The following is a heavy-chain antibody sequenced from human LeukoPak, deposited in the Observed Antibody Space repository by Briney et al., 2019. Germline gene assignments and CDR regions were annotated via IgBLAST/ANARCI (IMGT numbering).Heavy chain of an antibody. CDR1: GGSISTFS. J-gene: IGHJ5*02. D-gene: IGHD2-21*02. V-gene: IGHV4-59*12. CDR2: VNSNGGT. CDR3: ARGPNCGGDCYFWFDP. Sequence: SETLSLTCTVSGGSISTFSWNWIRQPPGQGLEWIGYVNSNGGTYNNSSLKSRVTVSLDMSKNQFSLKLSSATAADTAVYYCARGPNCGGDCYFWFDPWGQGTLVTVSS.